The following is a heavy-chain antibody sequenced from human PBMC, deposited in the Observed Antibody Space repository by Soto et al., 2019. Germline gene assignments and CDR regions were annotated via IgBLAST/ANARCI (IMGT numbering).Heavy chain of an antibody. CDR2: IRSKTDGGTT. CDR1: GFTFNNAW. D-gene: IGHD6-19*01. J-gene: IGHJ4*02. CDR3: TTDGSGQVEAWFDY. V-gene: IGHV3-15*07. Sequence: PGGSLRLSCAASGFTFNNAWMNWVRQAPGKSLEWVGRIRSKTDGGTTDYAAPVKGRFTISRDDSKNTLYLQMNSLKTEDTAVYYCTTDGSGQVEAWFDYWGQGTLVTVS.